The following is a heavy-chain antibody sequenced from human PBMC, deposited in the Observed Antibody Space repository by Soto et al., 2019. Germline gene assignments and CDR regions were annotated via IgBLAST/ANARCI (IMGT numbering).Heavy chain of an antibody. CDR1: GFTFSSYA. Sequence: EVQLLESGGGLVQPGGSLRLSCAASGFTFSSYAMSWVRQAPGKGLEWVSAISGSGGSTYYADSVKGRFTISRDNSKNTLYLQMNSLRAEDTAVYYCARDVVAYYYDSSGSDYGMDVWGQGTTVTVSS. D-gene: IGHD3-22*01. J-gene: IGHJ6*02. CDR3: ARDVVAYYYDSSGSDYGMDV. V-gene: IGHV3-23*01. CDR2: ISGSGGST.